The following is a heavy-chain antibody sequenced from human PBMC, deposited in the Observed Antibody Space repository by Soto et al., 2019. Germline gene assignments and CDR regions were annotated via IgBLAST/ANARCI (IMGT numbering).Heavy chain of an antibody. Sequence: GASVKVSCKASGGTFSSYAISWVRQAPGQGLEWMGGIIPIFGTANYAQKFQGRVTITADESTSTAYMELSSLRSEDTAVYYCAREVRAPYDSSGYYYFHYYGMDVWGQGTTVTVSS. CDR2: IIPIFGTA. V-gene: IGHV1-69*13. CDR1: GGTFSSYA. D-gene: IGHD3-22*01. CDR3: AREVRAPYDSSGYYYFHYYGMDV. J-gene: IGHJ6*02.